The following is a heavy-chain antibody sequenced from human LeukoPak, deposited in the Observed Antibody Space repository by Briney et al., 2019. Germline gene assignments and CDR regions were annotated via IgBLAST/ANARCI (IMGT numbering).Heavy chain of an antibody. D-gene: IGHD3-3*01. CDR3: ARDSGDFWSGYNTNWFDP. V-gene: IGHV1-18*01. CDR2: ISAYNGNT. Sequence: GASVKVSCKASGYTFTSYGISWVRQAPGQGLEWMGWISAYNGNTNYAQKLQGRVTMTTDTSTSTAYMELRSLRSDDTAVYYCARDSGDFWSGYNTNWFDPWGQGTLVTVSS. J-gene: IGHJ5*02. CDR1: GYTFTSYG.